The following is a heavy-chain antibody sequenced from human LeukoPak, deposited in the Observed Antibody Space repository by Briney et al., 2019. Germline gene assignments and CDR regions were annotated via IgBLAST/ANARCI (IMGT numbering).Heavy chain of an antibody. CDR1: GGSISSYY. CDR2: IYTSGST. Sequence: PSETLSLTCTVSGGSISSYYWTWIRQPAGKGLEWIGRIYTSGSTNYNPSLKSRVTISVDKPKNEFSLKVSSVTAADTAVYYCARGASAVSDTYIDLWGQGTLVTVSS. CDR3: ARGASAVSDTYIDL. D-gene: IGHD6-19*01. V-gene: IGHV4-4*07. J-gene: IGHJ5*02.